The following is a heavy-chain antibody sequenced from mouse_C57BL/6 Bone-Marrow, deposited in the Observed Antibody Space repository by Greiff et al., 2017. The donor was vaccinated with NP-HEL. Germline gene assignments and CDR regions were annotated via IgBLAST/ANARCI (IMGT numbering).Heavy chain of an antibody. CDR1: GYTFTSYW. J-gene: IGHJ1*03. D-gene: IGHD1-1*01. CDR2: IDPSDSYT. CDR3: ARRPHGGSSYFEV. Sequence: QVQLQQSGAELVRPGTSVKLSCKASGYTFTSYWMHWVKQRPGQGLEWIGVIDPSDSYTNYNQKFKGKATLTVDTSSSTAYMQLSSLTSEDSAVYYCARRPHGGSSYFEVWGTGTTGTASS. V-gene: IGHV1-59*01.